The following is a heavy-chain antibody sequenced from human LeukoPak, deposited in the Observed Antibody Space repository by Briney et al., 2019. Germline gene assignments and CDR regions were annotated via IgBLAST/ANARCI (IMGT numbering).Heavy chain of an antibody. CDR2: INHSGST. D-gene: IGHD2-2*01. CDR1: GGSFSGYY. V-gene: IGHV4-34*01. Sequence: SETLSLTCAVYGGSFSGYYWSWIRQPPGKGLEWIGEINHSGSTNYNPSLKSRVTISVDTSKNQFSLKLSSVTAADTAVYYCARDRRGAEVVPAALGDDWGQGTLVTVSS. J-gene: IGHJ4*02. CDR3: ARDRRGAEVVPAALGDD.